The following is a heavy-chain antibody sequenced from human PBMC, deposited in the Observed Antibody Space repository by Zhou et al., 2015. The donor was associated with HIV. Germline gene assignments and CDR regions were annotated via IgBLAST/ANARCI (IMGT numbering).Heavy chain of an antibody. D-gene: IGHD4-17*01. CDR1: GFSFSDYG. CDR3: ARDVNYGDDAFDL. J-gene: IGHJ3*01. V-gene: IGHV3-30*02. CDR2: IRYDGNKK. Sequence: QVQLVESGGGVVQTGGSLRLSCAASGFSFSDYGMHWVRQAPGKGLEWLAFIRYDGNKKFYGDSVKGRFTISRDNSKNTVYLQMTTLRADDTAIYYCARDVNYGDDAFDLWGQGTMVTVSS.